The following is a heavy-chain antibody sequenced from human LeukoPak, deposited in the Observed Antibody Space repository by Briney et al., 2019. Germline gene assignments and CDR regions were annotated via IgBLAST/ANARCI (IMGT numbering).Heavy chain of an antibody. CDR3: ARGPAAAIDY. CDR1: GFTFSDYY. D-gene: IGHD2-2*01. CDR2: ISSTSIYT. V-gene: IGHV3-11*05. J-gene: IGHJ4*02. Sequence: KPGGSLRLSCAASGFTFSDYYMSWIRQAPGKGLEWVSDISSTSIYTNYADSVKGRFTISRDNAKNSLYLQMNSLRAEDTAVYYCARGPAAAIDYWGQGTLVTVSS.